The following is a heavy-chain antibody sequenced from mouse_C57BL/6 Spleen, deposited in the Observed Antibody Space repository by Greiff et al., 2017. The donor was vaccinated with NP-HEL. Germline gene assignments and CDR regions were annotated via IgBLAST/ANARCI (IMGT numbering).Heavy chain of an antibody. CDR2: IDPETGGT. Sequence: VQLQQSGAELVRPGASVTLSCKASGYTFTDYEMHWVKQTPVHGLEWIGAIDPETGGTAYNQKFKGKAILTADKSSSTAYMELRSLTSEDSAVYYCTRDSSGPYYFDYWGQGTTLTVSS. D-gene: IGHD3-2*02. V-gene: IGHV1-15*01. J-gene: IGHJ2*01. CDR3: TRDSSGPYYFDY. CDR1: GYTFTDYE.